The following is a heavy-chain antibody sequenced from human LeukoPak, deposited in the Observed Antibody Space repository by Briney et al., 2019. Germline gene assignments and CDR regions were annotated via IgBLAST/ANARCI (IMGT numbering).Heavy chain of an antibody. CDR3: ARAAGPRTGWFDP. Sequence: SETLSLTCAVYGGSFSGYYWSWIRQPPGKGLEWIGEINHSGSTNYNPSLKSRVTISVDTSKNQFSLKLSSVTAADTAVYYCARAAGPRTGWFDPWGQGTLVTVSS. J-gene: IGHJ5*02. D-gene: IGHD6-13*01. CDR1: GGSFSGYY. V-gene: IGHV4-34*01. CDR2: INHSGST.